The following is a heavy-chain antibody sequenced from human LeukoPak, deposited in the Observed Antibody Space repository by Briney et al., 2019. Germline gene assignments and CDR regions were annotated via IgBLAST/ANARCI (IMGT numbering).Heavy chain of an antibody. CDR1: GFTFSSYG. J-gene: IGHJ4*02. Sequence: HSGGSLRLSCAASGFTFSSYGMHWVRQAPGKGLEWVAVISYDGSNKYYADSVKGRFTISRDNSKNTLYLQMNSLRAEDTAVYYCAKDRGWVAVAGRGSYFDYWGQGTLVTVSS. D-gene: IGHD6-19*01. V-gene: IGHV3-30*18. CDR3: AKDRGWVAVAGRGSYFDY. CDR2: ISYDGSNK.